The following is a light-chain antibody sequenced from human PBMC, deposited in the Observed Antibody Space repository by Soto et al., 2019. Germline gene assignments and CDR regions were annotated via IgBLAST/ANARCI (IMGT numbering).Light chain of an antibody. V-gene: IGKV3-20*01. CDR3: QQYGRSPFT. CDR1: QSVNNNY. CDR2: GAS. Sequence: EIVLTQSPGTLALSPGERATLSCRASQSVNNNYLTWYQQKRGQAPRLLIHGASSRATGIPDRFSGSGSGKDFTLPLSRLEPEDFAVYYCQQYGRSPFTFGPGTRVGIK. J-gene: IGKJ3*01.